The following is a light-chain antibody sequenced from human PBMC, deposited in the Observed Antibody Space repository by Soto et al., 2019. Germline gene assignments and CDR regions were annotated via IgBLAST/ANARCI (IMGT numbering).Light chain of an antibody. CDR3: QQYYTTPPT. Sequence: DIVMTQSPDSLAVSLGERATINCKSSQNILYNSNNKNYLAWYQQNPGQPPKLLFYWASTRESGVPDRFSGSGSGTDFPLTISSLHAEDVAVYFCQQYYTTPPTFGQGTKLEIQ. CDR1: QNILYNSNNKNY. V-gene: IGKV4-1*01. CDR2: WAS. J-gene: IGKJ2*01.